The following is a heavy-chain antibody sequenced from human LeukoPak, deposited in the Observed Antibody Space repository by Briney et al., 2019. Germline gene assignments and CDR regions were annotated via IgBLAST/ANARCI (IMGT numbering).Heavy chain of an antibody. V-gene: IGHV4-59*01. CDR3: ARDSPRGQYSYYDILTGYKDYFDY. Sequence: SETLSLTCTVSGGSISSYYWSWIRQPPGKGLEWIGYIYYSGSTNYNPSLKSRVTISVDTSKNQFSLKLSSVTAADTAVYYCARDSPRGQYSYYDILTGYKDYFDYWGQGTLVTVSS. CDR1: GGSISSYY. CDR2: IYYSGST. D-gene: IGHD3-9*01. J-gene: IGHJ4*02.